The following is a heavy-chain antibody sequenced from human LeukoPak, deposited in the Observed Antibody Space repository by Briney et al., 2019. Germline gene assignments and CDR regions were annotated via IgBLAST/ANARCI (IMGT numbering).Heavy chain of an antibody. J-gene: IGHJ3*02. Sequence: SETLSLTCFVSGGSISSYYWSWIRQPPGKGLEWIGYIYYSGSTNYNPSLKSRVTISVDTSKNQFSLRLSSVTAADTAVYYCARDYTMTHAFDIWGQGTLVTVSS. CDR3: ARDYTMTHAFDI. V-gene: IGHV4-59*01. D-gene: IGHD3-22*01. CDR2: IYYSGST. CDR1: GGSISSYY.